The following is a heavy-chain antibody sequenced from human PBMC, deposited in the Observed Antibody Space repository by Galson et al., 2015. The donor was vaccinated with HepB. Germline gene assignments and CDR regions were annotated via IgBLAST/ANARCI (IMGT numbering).Heavy chain of an antibody. J-gene: IGHJ6*02. V-gene: IGHV3-21*01. CDR2: ISSSSSYI. CDR1: GFTFSSYS. Sequence: SLRLSCAASGFTFSSYSMNWVRQAPGKGLEWVSSISSSSSYIYYADSVKGRFTISRDNAKNSLYLQMNSLRAEDTAVYYCARDWGEKLLLGYYYYYGMDVWCQGTTVTVSS. CDR3: ARDWGEKLLLGYYYYYGMDV. D-gene: IGHD2-15*01.